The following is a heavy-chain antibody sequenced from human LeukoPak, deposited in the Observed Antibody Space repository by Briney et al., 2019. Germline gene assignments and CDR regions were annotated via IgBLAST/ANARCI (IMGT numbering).Heavy chain of an antibody. J-gene: IGHJ1*01. V-gene: IGHV1-2*02. D-gene: IGHD6-19*01. Sequence: GASVKVSCKASGYTFTGYYMHWVRQAPGQGLEWMGWINPNSGGTNYAQKFQGRVTMTRDTSISTAYMELSRLRSDDTAVYYCARDLDSSGWREYFQHWGQGTLVTVSS. CDR2: INPNSGGT. CDR1: GYTFTGYY. CDR3: ARDLDSSGWREYFQH.